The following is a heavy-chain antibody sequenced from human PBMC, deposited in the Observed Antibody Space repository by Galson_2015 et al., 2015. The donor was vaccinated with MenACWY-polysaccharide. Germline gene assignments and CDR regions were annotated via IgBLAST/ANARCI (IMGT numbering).Heavy chain of an antibody. V-gene: IGHV4-34*01. D-gene: IGHD5-18*01. CDR2: INQSGIA. CDR3: ARVRWGYSYGYFNIDQ. CDR1: GGSFSGYY. Sequence: TLSLTCGVSGGSFSGYYWGWIRQSPGKGLEWIGEINQSGIANYNPSLKSRATISIETSKNQVSLKVTSLTAADTAVYYCARVRWGYSYGYFNIDQWGQGTLVTVSS. J-gene: IGHJ4*02.